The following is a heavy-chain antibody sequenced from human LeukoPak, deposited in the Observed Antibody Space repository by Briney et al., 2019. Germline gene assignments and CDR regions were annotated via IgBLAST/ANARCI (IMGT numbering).Heavy chain of an antibody. Sequence: PGRSLRRSCAASGFTFSSYGMHWVRQAPGKGLEWVAVISYDGGNKYYADSVRGRFTISRDNSKNMLYLQMNSLRAEDTAVYYCAKPYGSGSYTFYFYGMDVWGHGTTVTVSS. CDR1: GFTFSSYG. J-gene: IGHJ6*02. V-gene: IGHV3-30*18. CDR2: ISYDGGNK. D-gene: IGHD3-10*01. CDR3: AKPYGSGSYTFYFYGMDV.